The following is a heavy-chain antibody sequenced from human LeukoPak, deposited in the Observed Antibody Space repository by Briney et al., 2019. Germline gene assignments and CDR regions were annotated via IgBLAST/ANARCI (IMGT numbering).Heavy chain of an antibody. CDR3: ARSLLMATTTYDY. CDR1: GYTFTGYH. V-gene: IGHV1-2*02. CDR2: INPNSGGT. D-gene: IGHD1-26*01. J-gene: IGHJ4*02. Sequence: ASVKVSCKASGYTFTGYHMHWVRQAPGQGLEWMGWINPNSGGTNYAQKFQGRVTMTRDTSINTAYMELSSLRSDDTAVYFCARSLLMATTTYDYWGQGTLVTVSS.